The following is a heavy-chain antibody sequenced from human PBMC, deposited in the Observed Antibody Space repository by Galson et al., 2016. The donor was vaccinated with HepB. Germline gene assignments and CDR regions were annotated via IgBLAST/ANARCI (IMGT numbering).Heavy chain of an antibody. CDR3: ARLGKYSNGWFYLVF. V-gene: IGHV1-46*01. Sequence: SVKVSCKASGYSFTNFYIHWLRQAPGQGLEWMGIINPSNRNTSYAQKFQGRVSMPTDTTTRTVYMELSSLSSEDTAVYYCARLGKYSNGWFYLVFWGQGTLVTVSS. CDR2: INPSNRNT. D-gene: IGHD6-19*01. J-gene: IGHJ4*02. CDR1: GYSFTNFY.